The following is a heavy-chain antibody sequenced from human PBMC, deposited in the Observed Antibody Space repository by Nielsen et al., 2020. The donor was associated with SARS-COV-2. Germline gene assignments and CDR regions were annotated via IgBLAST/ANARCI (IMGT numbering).Heavy chain of an antibody. D-gene: IGHD1-14*01. CDR1: GFSFTNYW. CDR2: IDPTDSHT. Sequence: KVSCKASGFSFTNYWIRWVRQMPGKGREWMGNIDPTDSHTNYSPSFQGHVTISADKSITTAYLQWSSLEASDSAMYYCARQPRSIISNWFDPWGQGTLVTVST. V-gene: IGHV5-10-1*01. CDR3: ARQPRSIISNWFDP. J-gene: IGHJ5*02.